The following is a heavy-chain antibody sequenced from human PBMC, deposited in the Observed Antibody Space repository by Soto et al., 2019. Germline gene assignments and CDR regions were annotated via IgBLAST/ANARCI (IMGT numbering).Heavy chain of an antibody. V-gene: IGHV3-7*01. J-gene: IGHJ6*02. D-gene: IGHD2-8*01. Sequence: EVQLVESGGGLVQPGGSLRLSCAASGFTFSSYWMSWFRQAPGKGLEWVANIKQDGSEKYYVDSVKGRFTISRDNAKNSLYLQMNSLRAEDTAVYYCAREVYATPYYYYGMDVWGQGTTVTVSS. CDR2: IKQDGSEK. CDR3: AREVYATPYYYYGMDV. CDR1: GFTFSSYW.